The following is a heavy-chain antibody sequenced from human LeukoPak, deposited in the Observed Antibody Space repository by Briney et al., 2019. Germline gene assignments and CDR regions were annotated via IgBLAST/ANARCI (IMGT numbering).Heavy chain of an antibody. CDR2: ITSSGSTK. D-gene: IGHD6-6*01. Sequence: GGSLRLSCAASGLTFSSYSMNWVRQAPGKGLEWVSYITSSGSTKNYADSVKGRFTISRDNAKNSLYLQMNSLRAEDTAVYYCARVYSSSSGKGMDVWGQGTTVTVSS. CDR3: ARVYSSSSGKGMDV. V-gene: IGHV3-48*04. CDR1: GLTFSSYS. J-gene: IGHJ6*02.